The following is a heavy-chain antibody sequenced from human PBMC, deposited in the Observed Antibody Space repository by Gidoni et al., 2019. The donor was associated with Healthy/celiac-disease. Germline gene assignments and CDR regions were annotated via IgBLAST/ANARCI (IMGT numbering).Heavy chain of an antibody. CDR3: AHRYNWNQRPSYYYYMDV. V-gene: IGHV2-5*02. Sequence: QITLKESGPTLVKPTQTLTLTCTFSGFSLSTSGVGVGWIRQPPGKALEWLALIYWDDDKRYSPSLKSRLTITKDTSKNQVVLTMTNMDPVDTATYYCAHRYNWNQRPSYYYYMDVWGKGTTVTVSS. D-gene: IGHD1-20*01. CDR2: IYWDDDK. CDR1: GFSLSTSGVG. J-gene: IGHJ6*03.